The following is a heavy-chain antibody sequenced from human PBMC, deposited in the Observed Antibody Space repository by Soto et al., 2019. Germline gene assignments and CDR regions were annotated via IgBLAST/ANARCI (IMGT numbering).Heavy chain of an antibody. CDR1: GFTFSSYS. D-gene: IGHD3-9*01. J-gene: IGHJ5*02. Sequence: GGSLRLSCAASGFTFSSYSMNWVRQAPGKGLEWVSHISSRISTIYYADSVKGRFTISRDNAKNSLYLQMNSLRDEDTAVYYFARVYDILTGYYDVGRFDPWGQGTLVTVSS. V-gene: IGHV3-48*02. CDR3: ARVYDILTGYYDVGRFDP. CDR2: ISSRISTI.